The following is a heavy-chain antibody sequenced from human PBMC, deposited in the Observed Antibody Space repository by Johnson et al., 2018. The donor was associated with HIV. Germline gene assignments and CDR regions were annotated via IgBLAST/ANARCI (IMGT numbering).Heavy chain of an antibody. CDR2: IWYDGSNK. CDR1: GFTFSSYG. Sequence: QVQLVESGGGVVQPGRSLRLSCAASGFTFSSYGMHWVRQAPGKGLEWVAVIWYDGSNKYYADSVKGRFTISRDSSKNTLYLQMNSLRAEDTALYYCAKGLGWELLTHDAFDIWGQGTMVTVSS. J-gene: IGHJ3*02. CDR3: AKGLGWELLTHDAFDI. V-gene: IGHV3-33*06. D-gene: IGHD1-26*01.